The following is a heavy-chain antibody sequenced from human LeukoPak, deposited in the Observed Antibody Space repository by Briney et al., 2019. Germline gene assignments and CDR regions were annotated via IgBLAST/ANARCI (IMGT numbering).Heavy chain of an antibody. CDR1: GYTFTSYY. CDR3: ARTYYYDSSGYPTYYYYYGMDV. D-gene: IGHD3-22*01. J-gene: IGHJ6*02. V-gene: IGHV1-46*01. CDR2: INPSGGST. Sequence: GASVKVSCKASGYTFTSYYMHWIRQAPGQGLEWMGLINPSGGSTSYAQKYQGRVTMTRDTSTSTVYMELSSLRSEDTAVYYCARTYYYDSSGYPTYYYYYGMDVWGQGTTVTVSS.